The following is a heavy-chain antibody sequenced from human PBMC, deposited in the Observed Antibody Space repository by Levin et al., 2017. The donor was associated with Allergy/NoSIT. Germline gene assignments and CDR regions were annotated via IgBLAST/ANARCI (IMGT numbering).Heavy chain of an antibody. J-gene: IGHJ3*02. CDR2: ISWNSGSI. D-gene: IGHD3-10*01. Sequence: SLKISCAASGFTFDDYAMHWVRQAPGKGLEWVSGISWNSGSIGYADSVKGRFTISRDNAKKSLYLQMNSLRTEDTALYYCARDNIGLPDAFDIWGQGTMVIVSS. V-gene: IGHV3-9*01. CDR1: GFTFDDYA. CDR3: ARDNIGLPDAFDI.